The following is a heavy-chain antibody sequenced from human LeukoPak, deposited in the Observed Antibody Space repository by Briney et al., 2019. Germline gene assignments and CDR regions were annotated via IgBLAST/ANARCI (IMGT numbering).Heavy chain of an antibody. Sequence: ASVKVSCTASGYTFTGYYMHWVRQAPGQGLEWMGRINPHSGGTNYAQKFQGRVTMTRDTSISTAYMELSRLRSDDTAVYYCARDWAHTIFGGVITPPFDPWGQGTLVTVSS. CDR1: GYTFTGYY. D-gene: IGHD3-3*01. CDR2: INPHSGGT. CDR3: ARDWAHTIFGGVITPPFDP. J-gene: IGHJ5*02. V-gene: IGHV1-2*06.